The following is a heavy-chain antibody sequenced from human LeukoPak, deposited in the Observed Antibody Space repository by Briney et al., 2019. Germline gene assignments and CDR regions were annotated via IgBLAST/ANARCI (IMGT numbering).Heavy chain of an antibody. D-gene: IGHD6-13*01. Sequence: ASVKVSCKASGYTFTKYYMHWVRQTPGQGLEWMGIINPSGGGTTYAQKFQDRVTMARDTSTGTAYMELSSLRSEDTAVYYCATWGSSSSPLPSMDVWGQGTTVIVSS. CDR2: INPSGGGT. CDR1: GYTFTKYY. J-gene: IGHJ6*02. CDR3: ATWGSSSSPLPSMDV. V-gene: IGHV1-46*01.